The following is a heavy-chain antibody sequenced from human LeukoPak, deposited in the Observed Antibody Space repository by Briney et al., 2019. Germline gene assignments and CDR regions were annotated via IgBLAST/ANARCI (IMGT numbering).Heavy chain of an antibody. CDR2: ISGSGGST. CDR3: AKDVRSSSPRGYFDY. V-gene: IGHV3-23*01. J-gene: IGHJ4*02. CDR1: GFTFSSYG. D-gene: IGHD6-13*01. Sequence: GGALRLSCAASGFTFSSYGMSWVRQAPGEGLEWVSAISGSGGSTYYADSVKGRFTISRDNSKNTLYLQMNSLRAEDTAVYYCAKDVRSSSPRGYFDYWGQGTLVTVSS.